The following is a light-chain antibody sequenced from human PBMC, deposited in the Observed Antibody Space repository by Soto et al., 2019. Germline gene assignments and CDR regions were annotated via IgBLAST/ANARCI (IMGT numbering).Light chain of an antibody. CDR3: QQYNNWPLFT. CDR1: QSVSSN. V-gene: IGKV3-15*01. Sequence: EIVMTQSPATLSVSPGERATLSCRASQSVSSNLAWYQQKPGQAPRLLIYGASTRATGIPARFSGSGSGTEFTLTISSQQSEDFAVYYCQQYNNWPLFTFGPGTKVDIK. CDR2: GAS. J-gene: IGKJ3*01.